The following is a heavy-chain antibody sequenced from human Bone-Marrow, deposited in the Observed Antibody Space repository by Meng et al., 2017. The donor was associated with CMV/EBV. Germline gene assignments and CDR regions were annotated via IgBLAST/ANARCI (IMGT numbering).Heavy chain of an antibody. D-gene: IGHD2-2*01. Sequence: GESLKISCAASGFTFSSYWMSWVRQAPGKGLEWVAFIRYDGSNKYYADSVKGRFTISRDNSKNTLYLQMNSLRAEDTAVYYCAKGGGVAPAAHKLSYYFDYWGQGTLVTVSS. CDR2: IRYDGSNK. CDR1: GFTFSSYW. J-gene: IGHJ4*02. CDR3: AKGGGVAPAAHKLSYYFDY. V-gene: IGHV3-30*02.